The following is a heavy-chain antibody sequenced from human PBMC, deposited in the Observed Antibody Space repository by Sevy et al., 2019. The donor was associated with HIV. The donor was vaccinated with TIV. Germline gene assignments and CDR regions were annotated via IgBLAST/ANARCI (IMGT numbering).Heavy chain of an antibody. CDR2: ISAYNGNT. Sequence: ASVKVSCKASGYTFTSYGISWVRQAPGQGLEWMGWISAYNGNTNYAQKLQGRVTMTTDTSTSTAYMELRSLRSDDTAVCYCARDRSHSTDTRLYYDSSGHPDYYYGMDVWGQGTTVTVSS. CDR3: ARDRSHSTDTRLYYDSSGHPDYYYGMDV. V-gene: IGHV1-18*01. CDR1: GYTFTSYG. J-gene: IGHJ6*02. D-gene: IGHD3-22*01.